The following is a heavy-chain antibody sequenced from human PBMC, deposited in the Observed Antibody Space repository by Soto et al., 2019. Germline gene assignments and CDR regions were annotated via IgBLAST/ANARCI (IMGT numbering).Heavy chain of an antibody. V-gene: IGHV3-33*01. CDR1: GFTFSNYG. J-gene: IGHJ5*02. CDR2: IWYDGSKE. CDR3: AADPTRAVAGWDWFDP. D-gene: IGHD6-19*01. Sequence: QVQLVESGGGVVQPGRSLRLSCAASGFTFSNYGMQWLRQAPGKGLEWVAVIWYDGSKEYYRESVKGRFTFYRDNSKNTLYLQVRSLRVEDTAVYYCAADPTRAVAGWDWFDPWGQGTLVTVSS.